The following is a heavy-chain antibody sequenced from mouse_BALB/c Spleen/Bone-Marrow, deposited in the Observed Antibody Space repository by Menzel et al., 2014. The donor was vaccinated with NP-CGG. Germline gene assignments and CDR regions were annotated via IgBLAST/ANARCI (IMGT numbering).Heavy chain of an antibody. CDR2: INSGGTYI. J-gene: IGHJ1*01. V-gene: IGHV5-9-3*01. CDR1: GFTFSTYA. D-gene: IGHD2-4*01. CDR3: ARPSMITTSFDV. Sequence: EVQLQESGGGLVKPGVSLKLSCAASGFTFSTYAMSWVRQTPEKRLEWVATINSGGTYIYYADSVKGRFTISRDNAKNTLYLQMSSLRTEDTAMFYCARPSMITTSFDVWGAGTTVTVSS.